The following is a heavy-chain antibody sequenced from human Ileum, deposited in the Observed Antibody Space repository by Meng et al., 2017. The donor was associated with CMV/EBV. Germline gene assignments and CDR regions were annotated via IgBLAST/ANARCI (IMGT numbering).Heavy chain of an antibody. V-gene: IGHV3-30*04. CDR1: GFTFSSYA. D-gene: IGHD3-9*01. CDR3: ARAPVLRYFAAPDY. J-gene: IGHJ4*02. Sequence: AASGFTFSSYAMHWVRQAPGKGLEWVAVISYDGSNKYYADSVKGRFTISRDNSKNTLYLQMNSLRAEDTAVYYCARAPVLRYFAAPDYWGQGTLVTAPQ. CDR2: ISYDGSNK.